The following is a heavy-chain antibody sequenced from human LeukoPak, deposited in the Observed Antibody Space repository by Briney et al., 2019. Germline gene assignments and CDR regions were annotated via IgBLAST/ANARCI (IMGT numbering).Heavy chain of an antibody. Sequence: SETLSLTCTVSGGSISSSSYYWGWIRQPPGKGLGWIGSIYYSGSTYYNPSLKSRVTISVDTSKNQFSLKLSSVTAADTAVYYCARRRIAVAGTGSDYFDYWGQGTLVTVSS. D-gene: IGHD6-19*01. J-gene: IGHJ4*02. V-gene: IGHV4-39*01. CDR3: ARRRIAVAGTGSDYFDY. CDR2: IYYSGST. CDR1: GGSISSSSYY.